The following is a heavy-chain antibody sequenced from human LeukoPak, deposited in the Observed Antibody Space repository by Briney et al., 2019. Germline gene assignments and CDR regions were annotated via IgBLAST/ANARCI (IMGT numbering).Heavy chain of an antibody. CDR2: INSKSDTI. Sequence: GGSQRLSCAASGFTFSSYSMNWVRQAPGKGLEWLSYINSKSDTIYYADSVKGRFTISRDNTKNSLFLQMNSLRAEDTAVYYCVSRSINWYREANWFDPWGQGTLVTVSS. J-gene: IGHJ5*02. CDR1: GFTFSSYS. CDR3: VSRSINWYREANWFDP. D-gene: IGHD5-24*01. V-gene: IGHV3-48*04.